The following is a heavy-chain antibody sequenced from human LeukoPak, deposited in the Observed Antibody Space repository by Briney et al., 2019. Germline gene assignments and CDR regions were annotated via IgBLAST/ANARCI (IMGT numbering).Heavy chain of an antibody. CDR1: GGTFSSYA. D-gene: IGHD3-16*02. Sequence: SVKVSCKASGGTFSSYATSWVRQAPGQGLEWMGGIIPIFGTANYAQKFQGRVTITADESTSTAYMELSSLRSEDTAVYYCARDDYVWGSYRYPLDYWGQGTLVTVSS. V-gene: IGHV1-69*01. CDR3: ARDDYVWGSYRYPLDY. J-gene: IGHJ4*02. CDR2: IIPIFGTA.